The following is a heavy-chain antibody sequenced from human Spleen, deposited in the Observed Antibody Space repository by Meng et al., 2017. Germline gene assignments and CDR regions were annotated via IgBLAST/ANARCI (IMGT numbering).Heavy chain of an antibody. Sequence: GESLKISCAASGFTFSNYAMSWVRQAPGKGLEWVSYISSSGSTVYYADSVKGRFTISRDNAKNSLYLQMNSLRAEDTAVYYCARSDYGSGSYYKVFDYWGQGTLVTVSS. D-gene: IGHD3-10*01. CDR1: GFTFSNYA. CDR3: ARSDYGSGSYYKVFDY. V-gene: IGHV3-11*04. CDR2: ISSSGSTV. J-gene: IGHJ4*02.